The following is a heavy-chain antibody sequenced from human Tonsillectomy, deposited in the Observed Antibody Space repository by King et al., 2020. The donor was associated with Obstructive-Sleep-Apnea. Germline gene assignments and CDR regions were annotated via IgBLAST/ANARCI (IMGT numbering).Heavy chain of an antibody. J-gene: IGHJ4*02. D-gene: IGHD4/OR15-4a*01. Sequence: VQLVESGGGLVQPGGSLRLSCAASGFTFSSYAMSWVRQAPGKGLEWVSAISGSGGSTYYADSVKGRFPISRDNSKNTLYLQMNRLRAEDTAVYYCATLLDGPTGGYFDYWGQGTLVTVSS. CDR3: ATLLDGPTGGYFDY. CDR2: ISGSGGST. V-gene: IGHV3-23*04. CDR1: GFTFSSYA.